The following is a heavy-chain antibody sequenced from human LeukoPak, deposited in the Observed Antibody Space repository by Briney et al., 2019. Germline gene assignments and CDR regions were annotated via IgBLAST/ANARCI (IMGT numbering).Heavy chain of an antibody. CDR1: GITFSSYS. J-gene: IGHJ6*02. CDR2: ISSRSSYI. Sequence: GGSLRLSCAASGITFSSYSMNWVRQAPGKGLEWVSSISSRSSYIYYADSVKGRFTISRDNAKNSLYLQMNSLRAEDTAVYYCARDPKDYYYGMDVWGQGTTVTVSS. CDR3: ARDPKDYYYGMDV. V-gene: IGHV3-21*01.